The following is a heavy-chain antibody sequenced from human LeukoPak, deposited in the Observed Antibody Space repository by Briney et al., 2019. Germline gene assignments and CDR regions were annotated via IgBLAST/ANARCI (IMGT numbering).Heavy chain of an antibody. J-gene: IGHJ4*02. Sequence: ASVKVSCKASGYKFTNYGISWVRQAPGQGLEWMGWISPYNGNTIYAQKLQGRVTMTRNTSIGTAYMELSSLRSEDTAVYYCARAPIDPYCSSTSCYDPTRGEFDYWGQGTLVTVSS. CDR1: GYKFTNYG. V-gene: IGHV1-18*01. CDR2: ISPYNGNT. CDR3: ARAPIDPYCSSTSCYDPTRGEFDY. D-gene: IGHD2-2*01.